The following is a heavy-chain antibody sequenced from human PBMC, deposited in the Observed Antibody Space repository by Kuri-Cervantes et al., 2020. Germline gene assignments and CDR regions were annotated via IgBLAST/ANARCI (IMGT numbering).Heavy chain of an antibody. V-gene: IGHV4-59*08. J-gene: IGHJ4*02. CDR3: ARHDYGGSKDFDY. CDR1: GGSISSYY. Sequence: GSLRLSCTVSGGSISSYYWSWIRQPPGKGLEWIGYIYYSGSTYYNPSLKSRVTISVDTSKNQFSLKLSSVTAADTAVYYCARHDYGGSKDFDYWGQGTLVTVSS. D-gene: IGHD4-23*01. CDR2: IYYSGST.